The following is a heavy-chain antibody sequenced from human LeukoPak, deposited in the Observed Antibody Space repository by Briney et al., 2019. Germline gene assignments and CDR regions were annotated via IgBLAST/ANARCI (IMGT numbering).Heavy chain of an antibody. Sequence: PSETLSLTCTVSGGSISSYYWSWIRQPPGKGLEWIGYIYYSGSTNYNPSLKSRVTISVDTSKNQFSLKLSSVTAADTAVYYCARDRIAARPIWGQGTMVTVSS. CDR1: GGSISSYY. CDR3: ARDRIAARPI. D-gene: IGHD6-6*01. V-gene: IGHV4-59*12. J-gene: IGHJ3*02. CDR2: IYYSGST.